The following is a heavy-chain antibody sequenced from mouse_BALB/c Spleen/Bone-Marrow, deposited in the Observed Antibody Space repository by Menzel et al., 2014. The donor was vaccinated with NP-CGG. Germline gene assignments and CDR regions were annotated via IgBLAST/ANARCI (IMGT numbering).Heavy chain of an antibody. D-gene: IGHD1-2*01. V-gene: IGHV1-14*01. CDR2: INPYNDGT. J-gene: IGHJ2*01. CDR3: TRGLLRLGSDY. CDR1: GYTFTSYV. Sequence: EVQVVESGPELVKPGASVKMSCKASGYTFTSYVMHWVKQKPGQGLEWIGYINPYNDGTKYNEKFKGKATLTSDKSSSTAYMELSGLTSEDSAVYYCTRGLLRLGSDYWGQGTTLTVSS.